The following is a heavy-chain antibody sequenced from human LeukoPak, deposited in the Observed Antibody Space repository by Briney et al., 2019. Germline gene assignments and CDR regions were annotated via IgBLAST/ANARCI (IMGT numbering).Heavy chain of an antibody. CDR3: AKESTYRYCSSTSCYWDY. Sequence: PGGSLRLSCAASGFTFSSYAMSWVRQAPGKGLEWVSAISGSGGSTYYADSVKGRFTISRDNSKNTLYLQMNSLRAEDTAVYYCAKESTYRYCSSTSCYWDYWGQGTLVTVSS. CDR2: ISGSGGST. V-gene: IGHV3-23*01. D-gene: IGHD2-2*01. CDR1: GFTFSSYA. J-gene: IGHJ4*02.